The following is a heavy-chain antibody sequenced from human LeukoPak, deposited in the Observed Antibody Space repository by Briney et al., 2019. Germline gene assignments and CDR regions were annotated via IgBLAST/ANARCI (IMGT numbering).Heavy chain of an antibody. CDR2: IYYSGST. V-gene: IGHV4-39*01. CDR3: ARYLEYDSSGYSAGY. D-gene: IGHD3-22*01. Sequence: SETLSLTCTVSGGSISSRSYYWGWIRQPPGKGLEWIGSIYYSGSTYYNPSLKSRVTISVDTSKNQFSLKLSSVTAADTAVYYCARYLEYDSSGYSAGYWGQGTLVTVSS. CDR1: GGSISSRSYY. J-gene: IGHJ4*02.